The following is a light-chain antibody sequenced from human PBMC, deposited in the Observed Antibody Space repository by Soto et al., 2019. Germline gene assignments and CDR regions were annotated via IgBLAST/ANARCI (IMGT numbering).Light chain of an antibody. J-gene: IGLJ3*02. V-gene: IGLV1-44*01. CDR1: ISNIGKDT. Sequence: QSVLTQPPSVSGTPGLRVNISCSGGISNIGKDTVNSYQQLPGTAPKLLMFNDDKRPSGVPDRFSGSRSGASASLAISGLQSDDEAVYFCSTWDDSLNGWVFGGGTKLTVL. CDR3: STWDDSLNGWV. CDR2: NDD.